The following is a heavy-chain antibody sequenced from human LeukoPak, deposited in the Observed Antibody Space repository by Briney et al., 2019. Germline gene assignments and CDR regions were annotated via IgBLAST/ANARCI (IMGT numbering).Heavy chain of an antibody. J-gene: IGHJ4*02. Sequence: GGSLRLSCAASGFTFSSYEMNWVRQAPGKGLEWVAVISYDGSNKYYADSVKGRFTISRDNSKNTLYLQMNSLRAEDTAVYYCAKEIAVAGTPFDYWGQGTLVTVSS. CDR1: GFTFSSYE. D-gene: IGHD6-19*01. CDR2: ISYDGSNK. V-gene: IGHV3-30*18. CDR3: AKEIAVAGTPFDY.